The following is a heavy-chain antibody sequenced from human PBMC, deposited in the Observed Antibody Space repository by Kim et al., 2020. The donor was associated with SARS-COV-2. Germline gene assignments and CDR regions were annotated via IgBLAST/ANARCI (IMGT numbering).Heavy chain of an antibody. CDR1: GFTFSSYS. Sequence: GGSLRLSCAASGFTFSSYSMNWVRQAPGKGLEWVSYISSSSSTIYYADSVKGRFTISRDNAKKSLYLQMNSLRAEDTAVYYCARGMVRGVPGFDYWGQGTLVTVSS. D-gene: IGHD3-10*01. CDR2: ISSSSSTI. CDR3: ARGMVRGVPGFDY. V-gene: IGHV3-48*04. J-gene: IGHJ4*02.